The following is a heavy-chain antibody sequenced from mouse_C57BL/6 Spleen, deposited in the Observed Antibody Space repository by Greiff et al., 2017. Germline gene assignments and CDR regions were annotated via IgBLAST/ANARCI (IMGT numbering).Heavy chain of an antibody. V-gene: IGHV1-39*01. J-gene: IGHJ1*03. Sequence: QLQESGPELVKPGASVKISCKASGYSFTDYNMNWVKQSNGKSLEWIGVINPNYGTTSYNQKFKGKATLTVDQSSSTAYMQLNSLTSEDSAVYYCARNPSTVVDWYFDVWGTGTTVTVSS. D-gene: IGHD1-1*01. CDR3: ARNPSTVVDWYFDV. CDR2: INPNYGTT. CDR1: GYSFTDYN.